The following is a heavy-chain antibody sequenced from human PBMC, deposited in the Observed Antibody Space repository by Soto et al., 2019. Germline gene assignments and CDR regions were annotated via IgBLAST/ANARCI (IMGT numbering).Heavy chain of an antibody. CDR1: GYTFTSYY. V-gene: IGHV1-46*01. CDR3: ARSQWELPLDY. J-gene: IGHJ4*02. D-gene: IGHD1-26*01. CDR2: INPSGGST. Sequence: ASVKVSCRASGYTFTSYYMHWVRQAPGQGLEWMGIINPSGGSTSYAQKFQGRVTMTRDTSTSTVYMELSSLRSEDTAVYYCARSQWELPLDYWGQGTLVTVSS.